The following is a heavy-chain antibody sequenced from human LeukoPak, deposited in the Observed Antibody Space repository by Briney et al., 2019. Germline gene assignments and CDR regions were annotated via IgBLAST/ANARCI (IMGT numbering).Heavy chain of an antibody. CDR3: ARDASMIVVVTGYYYYMDV. CDR1: GYTFTSYA. V-gene: IGHV1-2*02. Sequence: ASVKVSCKASGYTFTSYAMNWVRQAPGQGLEWMGWINPNSGGTNYAQKFQGRVTMTRDTSISTAYMELSRLRSDDTAVYYCARDASMIVVVTGYYYYMDVWGKGTTVTVSS. J-gene: IGHJ6*03. D-gene: IGHD3-22*01. CDR2: INPNSGGT.